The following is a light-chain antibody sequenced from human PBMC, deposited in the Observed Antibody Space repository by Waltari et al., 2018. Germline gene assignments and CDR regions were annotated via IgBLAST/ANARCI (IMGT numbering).Light chain of an antibody. CDR3: SSYTNRILV. CDR1: SSAIGDYDY. Sequence: QSALTQHASVSGSPGQSITISCTGSSSAIGDYDYFSWYQQHPGEALKLIIYDVTHRPSGISNRFSGSKSGSAASLTISGLQAEDEADYYCSSYTNRILVFGGGTKLTVL. J-gene: IGLJ2*01. CDR2: DVT. V-gene: IGLV2-14*03.